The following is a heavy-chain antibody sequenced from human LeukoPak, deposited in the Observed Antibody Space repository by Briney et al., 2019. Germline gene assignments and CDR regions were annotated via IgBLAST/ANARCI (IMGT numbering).Heavy chain of an antibody. CDR1: GYTFTTYY. V-gene: IGHV1-46*01. CDR2: INPSGGSK. J-gene: IGHJ3*02. CDR3: ARDATDDSFDI. Sequence: ASVKVSCKASGYTFTTYYMHWVRQAPGQGLEWMGIINPSGGSKNYAQKFQGRLTMTRDTSTSTVYMNLSSPRSEDTAVYYCARDATDDSFDIWGQGTMVTVSS.